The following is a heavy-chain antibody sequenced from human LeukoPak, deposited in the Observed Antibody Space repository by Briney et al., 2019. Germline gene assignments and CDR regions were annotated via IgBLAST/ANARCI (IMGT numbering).Heavy chain of an antibody. J-gene: IGHJ6*02. Sequence: SVKVSCKASGGTFSSYAISWVRQAPGQGLEWMGRIIPILGIANYAQKFQGRVTITADKSTSTAYMELSSLRSEDTAVYYCARTPYDSSGYSRNPYYYYGMDVWGQGTTVTASS. CDR3: ARTPYDSSGYSRNPYYYYGMDV. CDR2: IIPILGIA. CDR1: GGTFSSYA. D-gene: IGHD3-22*01. V-gene: IGHV1-69*04.